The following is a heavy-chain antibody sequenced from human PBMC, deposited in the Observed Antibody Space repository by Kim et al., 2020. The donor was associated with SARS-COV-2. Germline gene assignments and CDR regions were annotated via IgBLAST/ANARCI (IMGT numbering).Heavy chain of an antibody. V-gene: IGHV3-48*03. Sequence: GGSLRLSCAASGFTFSSYEMNWVRQAPGKGLEWVSYISSSGSTIYYADSVKGRFTISRDNAKNSLYLQMNSLRAEDTAVYYCAGDIAVAGKRHGQFDYWGQGTLVTVSS. J-gene: IGHJ4*02. CDR3: AGDIAVAGKRHGQFDY. CDR2: ISSSGSTI. D-gene: IGHD6-19*01. CDR1: GFTFSSYE.